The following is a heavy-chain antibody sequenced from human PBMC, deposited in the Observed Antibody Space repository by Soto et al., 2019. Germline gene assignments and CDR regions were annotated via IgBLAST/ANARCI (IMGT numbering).Heavy chain of an antibody. D-gene: IGHD6-19*01. CDR1: GYTFTYRY. CDR2: ITPLNGNT. CDR3: AVIAVADDDFDI. Sequence: QMQLVQSGAEVKKTGSSVKVSCKASGYTFTYRYLHWVRQAPGQALEWMGWITPLNGNTDYAQKFQDRVTITRDRSMSTAYMELSSLRSEDTAMYYCAVIAVADDDFDIWGQGTIVTVSS. V-gene: IGHV1-45*01. J-gene: IGHJ3*02.